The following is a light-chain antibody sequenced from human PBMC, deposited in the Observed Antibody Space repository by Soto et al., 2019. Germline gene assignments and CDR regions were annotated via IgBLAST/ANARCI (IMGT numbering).Light chain of an antibody. V-gene: IGKV4-1*01. Sequence: DIVMTQSPDSLAVSLGERATINCKSSQSLLYSSNNKNYLAWYQQKPGQPPKLLIYWASTRESGVPDRFSGSGSGTDFTLTISSLQAEDVAVYYCKQYYSTPRTFGQGTKLEIK. CDR2: WAS. J-gene: IGKJ2*01. CDR1: QSLLYSSNNKNY. CDR3: KQYYSTPRT.